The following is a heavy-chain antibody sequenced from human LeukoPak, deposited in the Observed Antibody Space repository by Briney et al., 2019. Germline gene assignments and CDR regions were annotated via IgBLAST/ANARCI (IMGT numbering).Heavy chain of an antibody. CDR3: ARGRGPRETPYYFDY. V-gene: IGHV3-30-3*01. J-gene: IGHJ4*02. CDR1: GFTFSSYA. D-gene: IGHD1-26*01. Sequence: GGSLRLSCAASGFTFSSYAMHWVRQAPGKGLEWVAVISYDGSNKYYADSVKGRFTISRDNSKNTLYLQMNSLRAEDTAVYYCARGRGPRETPYYFDYWGQGTLVTVSS. CDR2: ISYDGSNK.